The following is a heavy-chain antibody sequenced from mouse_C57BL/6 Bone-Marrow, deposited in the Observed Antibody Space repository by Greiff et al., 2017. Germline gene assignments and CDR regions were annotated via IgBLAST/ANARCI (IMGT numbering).Heavy chain of an antibody. Sequence: VQLQQSVAELVRPGASVKLSCTASGFNIKNTYMHWVKQRPEQGLEWIGRIDPANGNTKYAPKFQGKATITADTSSNTAYLQLSILTSEDTAIYYCARNLITTVVASDFDYWGQGTTLTVSS. V-gene: IGHV14-3*01. CDR3: ARNLITTVVASDFDY. CDR1: GFNIKNTY. D-gene: IGHD1-1*01. J-gene: IGHJ2*01. CDR2: IDPANGNT.